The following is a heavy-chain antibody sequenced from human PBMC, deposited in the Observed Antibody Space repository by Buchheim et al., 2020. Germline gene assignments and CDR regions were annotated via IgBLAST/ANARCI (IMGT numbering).Heavy chain of an antibody. CDR2: INHSGST. CDR3: ARDCSSTSCYRDYYYYYGMDV. CDR1: GGSFSGYY. Sequence: QVQLQQWGAGLLKPSETLSLTCAVYGGSFSGYYWSWIRQPPGKGLEWIGEINHSGSTTYNPSLKSRVTISVDTSKNQFSLKLSSVTAADTAVYYCARDCSSTSCYRDYYYYYGMDVWGQGTT. J-gene: IGHJ6*02. V-gene: IGHV4-34*01. D-gene: IGHD2-2*02.